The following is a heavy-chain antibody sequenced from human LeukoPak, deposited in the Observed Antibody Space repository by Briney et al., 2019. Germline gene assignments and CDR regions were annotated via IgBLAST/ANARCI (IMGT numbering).Heavy chain of an antibody. CDR2: ISNSGSII. J-gene: IGHJ4*02. CDR3: ARDLTTMLRGVIAY. CDR1: GGSISSGGYS. D-gene: IGHD3-10*01. V-gene: IGHV3-11*01. Sequence: LSLTCAVSGGSISSGGYSWSWIRQAPGKGLEWLSYISNSGSIIYYADSVKGRFTISRDNGKNSLYLQMNSLRVEDTAVYYCARDLTTMLRGVIAYWGQGTLVTVSS.